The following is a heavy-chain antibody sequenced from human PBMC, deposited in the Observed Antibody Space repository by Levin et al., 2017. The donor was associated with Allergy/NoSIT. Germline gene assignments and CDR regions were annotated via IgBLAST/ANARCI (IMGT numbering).Heavy chain of an antibody. CDR2: IYHSGDT. V-gene: IGHV4-59*12. CDR1: GASTSSYY. J-gene: IGHJ4*02. Sequence: SQTLSLPCSVSGASTSSYYWSWIRQPPGKGLEWIGDIYHSGDTDYNPSLKSRVTISIDTSKNEFSLKLSSVTAADTAIYFCAKSMDSSRYRYYFGYWGQGILVTVSS. CDR3: AKSMDSSRYRYYFGY. D-gene: IGHD3-22*01.